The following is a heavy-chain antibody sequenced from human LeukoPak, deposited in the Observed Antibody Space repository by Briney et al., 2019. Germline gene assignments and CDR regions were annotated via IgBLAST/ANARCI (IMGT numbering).Heavy chain of an antibody. CDR1: GFTFSSYA. CDR2: ISYDGSNK. CDR3: AKAPVPDP. V-gene: IGHV3-30-3*01. D-gene: IGHD3-10*02. J-gene: IGHJ5*02. Sequence: PGRSLRLSCAASGFTFSSYAMHWVRQAPGKGLEWVAVISYDGSNKYYADSVKGRFTISRDNSKNTLYLQMNSLRAEDTAVYYCAKAPVPDPWGQGTLVTVSS.